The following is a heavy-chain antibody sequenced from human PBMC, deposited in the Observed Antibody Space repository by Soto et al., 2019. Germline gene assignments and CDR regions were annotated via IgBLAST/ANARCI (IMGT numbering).Heavy chain of an antibody. CDR2: VSSSGGSA. CDR1: GFTFSSYA. V-gene: IGHV3-23*01. Sequence: GSLRLSCAASGFTFSSYAMSWVRQAPGKGLEWVSAVSSSGGSAYYADSVKGRFTISRDNSKNTLFLQMTSLRAEDTALYYCAKANWGSHSGQGTLVTAPQ. CDR3: AKANWGSH. D-gene: IGHD3-16*01. J-gene: IGHJ4*02.